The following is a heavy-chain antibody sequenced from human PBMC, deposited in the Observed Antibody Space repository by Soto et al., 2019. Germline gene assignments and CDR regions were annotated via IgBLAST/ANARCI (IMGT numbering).Heavy chain of an antibody. CDR1: GYTFSDYA. Sequence: GASVKVSCKGSGYTFSDYAMHWVRQAPGQRLEWMGWINSGNGNTKYSQQFQGRVTITRDTSANTAYMELSSLRSEDTAVYYCAGVSRGSNWFDPWGQGTLVTVS. D-gene: IGHD3-10*01. CDR2: INSGNGNT. CDR3: AGVSRGSNWFDP. J-gene: IGHJ5*02. V-gene: IGHV1-3*01.